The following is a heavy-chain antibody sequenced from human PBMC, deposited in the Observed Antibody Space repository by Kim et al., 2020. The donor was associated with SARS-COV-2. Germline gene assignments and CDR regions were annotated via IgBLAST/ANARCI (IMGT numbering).Heavy chain of an antibody. V-gene: IGHV3-33*05. CDR2: ISYDGSNK. CDR3: ASSLFYYDSSGYPNLDY. J-gene: IGHJ4*01. CDR1: GFTFSSYG. D-gene: IGHD3-22*01. Sequence: GGSLRLSCAASGFTFSSYGMHWVRQAPGKGLEWVAVISYDGSNKYYADSVKGRFTISRDNSKNTLYLQMNSLRAEDTAVYYCASSLFYYDSSGYPNLDY.